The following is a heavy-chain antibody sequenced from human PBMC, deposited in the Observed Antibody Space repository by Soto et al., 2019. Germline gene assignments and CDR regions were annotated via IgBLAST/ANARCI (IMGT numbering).Heavy chain of an antibody. CDR2: IKVDASEK. V-gene: IGHV3-7*01. Sequence: EVQLVESGGGLVQPGGSLRLSCAASGFTFGSYWMSWVRQAPGKGLEWLATIKVDASEKKYVDSVKGRFTMSRDNAQNSLCMQIGTVREEGTAVYYCARESGYRSGFSANDYVPYWGHRTLVTLSS. J-gene: IGHJ4*01. CDR1: GFTFGSYW. D-gene: IGHD3-10*01. CDR3: ARESGYRSGFSANDYVPY.